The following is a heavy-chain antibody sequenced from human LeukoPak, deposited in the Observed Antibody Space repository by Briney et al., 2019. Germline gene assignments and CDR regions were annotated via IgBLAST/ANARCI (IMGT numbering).Heavy chain of an antibody. Sequence: GGTLRRSCAGSGFTFGGYGMHGFRETPGKGLEWVAVIAYDGSRAFYGDSVKGRFTISRDNSKNTMSVQMDDLRAEDTAVYYCTRYNNDHFDYWGQGTLVTVSS. CDR2: IAYDGSRA. D-gene: IGHD1-14*01. J-gene: IGHJ4*02. CDR1: GFTFGGYG. V-gene: IGHV3-33*01. CDR3: TRYNNDHFDY.